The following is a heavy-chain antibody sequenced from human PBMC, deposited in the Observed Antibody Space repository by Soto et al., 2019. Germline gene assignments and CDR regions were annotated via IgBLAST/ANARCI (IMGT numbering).Heavy chain of an antibody. J-gene: IGHJ4*02. V-gene: IGHV3-23*01. Sequence: PVGSLRLSCAASGFTFSSYAMSWVRQAPGKGLEWVSVISGSGGSTHYADSVKGRSTISRDNSKNTLHLQVNSLRGEDTAVYYCAKEADISGYYPDYWGQGTQVTVSS. CDR3: AKEADISGYYPDY. D-gene: IGHD3-22*01. CDR1: GFTFSSYA. CDR2: ISGSGGST.